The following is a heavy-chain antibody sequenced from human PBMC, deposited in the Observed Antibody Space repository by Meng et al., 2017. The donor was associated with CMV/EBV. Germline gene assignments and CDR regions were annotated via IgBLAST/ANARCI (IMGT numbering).Heavy chain of an antibody. Sequence: SETLSLTCTVSGYSISSGYYWGWIRQPPGKGLEWIGSIYHSGSTYYNLSLKSRVTISVDTSKNQFSLKLSSVTAADTAVYYCVRVSSGGVGAAAMWFDPWGQGTLVTVSS. J-gene: IGHJ5*02. D-gene: IGHD6-13*01. CDR3: VRVSSGGVGAAAMWFDP. V-gene: IGHV4-38-2*02. CDR2: IYHSGST. CDR1: GYSISSGYY.